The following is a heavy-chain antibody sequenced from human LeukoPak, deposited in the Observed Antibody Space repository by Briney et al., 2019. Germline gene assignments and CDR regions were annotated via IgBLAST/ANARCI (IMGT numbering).Heavy chain of an antibody. CDR3: ARGGYSYGFGSYYYMDV. Sequence: ASVKVSCKASGYSFNSYDINWVRQATGQGLEWMGWMNPNSGNTGYAQKFQGRVTMTRSTSISTAYMELSSLRSEDTAVYYCARGGYSYGFGSYYYMDVWGKGTTVTISS. J-gene: IGHJ6*03. CDR1: GYSFNSYD. D-gene: IGHD5-18*01. V-gene: IGHV1-8*01. CDR2: MNPNSGNT.